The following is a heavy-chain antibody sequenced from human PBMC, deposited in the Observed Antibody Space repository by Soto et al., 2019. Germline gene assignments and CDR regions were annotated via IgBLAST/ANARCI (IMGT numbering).Heavy chain of an antibody. J-gene: IGHJ4*02. V-gene: IGHV4-31*03. Sequence: SETLSLTCSFSGVSMSSGAYYWNWIRQHPGKGLEWIAYMYYSGNTYYNPSLRSRITISVDTSKNQFSLKLTSVTDADTAVYYCASSYTGYLDNWGQGTLVTVSS. CDR1: GVSMSSGAYY. CDR3: ASSYTGYLDN. D-gene: IGHD3-9*01. CDR2: MYYSGNT.